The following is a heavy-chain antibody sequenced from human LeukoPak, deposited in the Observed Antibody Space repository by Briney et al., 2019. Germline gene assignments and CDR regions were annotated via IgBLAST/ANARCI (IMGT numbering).Heavy chain of an antibody. CDR2: IYYSGST. D-gene: IGHD2-15*01. CDR3: ARGGCSGGSCYSDY. Sequence: PSQTLSLTCPFSGCFISSGDFYWRLIPQPPGKGLEWIGYIYYSGSTYYNPSLKSRVTISVDTSKNQFSLKLSSVTAADTAVYYCARGGCSGGSCYSDYWGQGTLVTVSS. CDR1: GCFISSGDFY. V-gene: IGHV4-30-4*01. J-gene: IGHJ4*02.